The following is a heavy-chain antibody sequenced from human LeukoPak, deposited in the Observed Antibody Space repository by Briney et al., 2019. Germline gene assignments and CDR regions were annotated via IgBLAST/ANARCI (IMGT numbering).Heavy chain of an antibody. CDR1: GYTFTSYA. V-gene: IGHV1-3*01. CDR2: INAGNGNT. CDR3: ARIISYLLGVANWFDP. J-gene: IGHJ5*02. D-gene: IGHD2-15*01. Sequence: ASVKVSCKASGYTFTSYAMHWVRQAPGQRLEWMGWINAGNGNTKYSQKFQGRVTITRDTSASTAYMELSSLRSEDTAVYYCARIISYLLGVANWFDPWGQGTLVTVSS.